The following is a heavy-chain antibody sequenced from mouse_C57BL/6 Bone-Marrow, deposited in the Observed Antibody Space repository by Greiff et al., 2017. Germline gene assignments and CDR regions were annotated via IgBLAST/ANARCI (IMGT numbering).Heavy chain of an antibody. CDR2: ILPGSGST. J-gene: IGHJ3*01. D-gene: IGHD2-3*01. Sequence: QVQLQQSGAELMKPGASVKLSCKATGYTFTGYWIEWVKQRPGHGLEWIGEILPGSGSTNYNEKFKGKATFTADTSSNTAYMQLSSLTTEDSAIDYCASGGPYDGYYEGFAYWGQGTLVTVSA. V-gene: IGHV1-9*01. CDR3: ASGGPYDGYYEGFAY. CDR1: GYTFTGYW.